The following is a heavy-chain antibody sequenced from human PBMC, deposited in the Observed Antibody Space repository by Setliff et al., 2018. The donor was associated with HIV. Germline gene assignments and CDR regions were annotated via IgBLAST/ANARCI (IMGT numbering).Heavy chain of an antibody. CDR2: IYNSGRT. CDR3: ARTRSGTYYGEMNWFDP. CDR1: GGSISSYY. Sequence: LSLTCTVSGGSISSYYWSWIRQPPGKGLEWIGYIYNSGRTKYNPSLKSRVTISVDTSKNRFSLTLRSVTAADTAVYYCARTRSGTYYGEMNWFDPWGQGILVTVSS. V-gene: IGHV4-59*08. D-gene: IGHD3-10*01. J-gene: IGHJ5*02.